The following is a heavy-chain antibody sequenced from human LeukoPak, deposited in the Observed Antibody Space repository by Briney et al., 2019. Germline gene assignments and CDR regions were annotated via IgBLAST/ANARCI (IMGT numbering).Heavy chain of an antibody. D-gene: IGHD2-21*02. Sequence: GGSLRLSCAASGFTFSSYGMSWVRQAPGKGLEWVSAINTSGGSTYYADSVKGRFTISRDNSKNTLYLQVNGLRTEDTAVYYCAKDRLLNCRGDCYIFDYWGQGTVVTVSS. J-gene: IGHJ4*02. CDR3: AKDRLLNCRGDCYIFDY. CDR2: INTSGGST. V-gene: IGHV3-23*01. CDR1: GFTFSSYG.